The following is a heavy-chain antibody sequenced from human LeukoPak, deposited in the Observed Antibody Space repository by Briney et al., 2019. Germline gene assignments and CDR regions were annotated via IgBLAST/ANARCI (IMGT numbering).Heavy chain of an antibody. D-gene: IGHD7-27*01. V-gene: IGHV4-59*01. CDR2: FSYSGST. CDR3: ARDGPGDVGFDY. J-gene: IGHJ4*02. Sequence: SETLSFTCNVSRGSISNYYWGWSRQPPGKGLEWIGFFSYSGSTNYNPSLKSRATISVDTSKNQFSLKLTSVTAADTAVYYCARDGPGDVGFDYWGQGTLVTVSS. CDR1: RGSISNYY.